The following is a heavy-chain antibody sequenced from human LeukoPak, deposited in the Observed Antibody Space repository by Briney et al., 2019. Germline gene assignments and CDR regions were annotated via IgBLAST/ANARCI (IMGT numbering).Heavy chain of an antibody. CDR1: GFTFSSYG. CDR3: ARDRRSSGWYPKLDY. Sequence: GGSLRLSCAASGFTFSSYGMNWVRQAPGKGLEWVSYISSSGSTIYYADSVKGRFTISRDNAKNSLYLQMNSLRAEDTAVYYCARDRRSSGWYPKLDYWGQGTLVTVSS. D-gene: IGHD6-19*01. CDR2: ISSSGSTI. V-gene: IGHV3-48*03. J-gene: IGHJ4*02.